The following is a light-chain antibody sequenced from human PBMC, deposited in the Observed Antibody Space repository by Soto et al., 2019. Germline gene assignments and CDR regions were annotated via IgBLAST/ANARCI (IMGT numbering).Light chain of an antibody. CDR3: QQYDNSIT. J-gene: IGKJ5*01. V-gene: IGKV3-20*01. Sequence: EIVLTQSPGTLSLSPGETATLSCRASQSVSSNNLAWYHQKHGQTPRLLIYGASSRATGIPARFSGSGSGTELTLTISSLEPEDFAVYYCQQYDNSITFGQGTRLEIE. CDR2: GAS. CDR1: QSVSSNN.